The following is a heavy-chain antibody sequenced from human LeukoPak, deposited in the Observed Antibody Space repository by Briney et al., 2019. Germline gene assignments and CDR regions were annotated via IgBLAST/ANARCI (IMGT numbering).Heavy chain of an antibody. J-gene: IGHJ6*03. CDR1: GYSISSGYY. D-gene: IGHD3-22*01. CDR3: ARVTYYYDSSGYYHYYYYYMDV. CDR2: MYHSGST. V-gene: IGHV4-38-2*02. Sequence: SETLSLTCTVSGYSISSGYYWGWIRQPPGKGLEWIGNMYHSGSTYYNPSLKSRVTISVDTSKNQFSLKLSSVTAADTAVYYCARVTYYYDSSGYYHYYYYYMDVWGKGTTVTVSS.